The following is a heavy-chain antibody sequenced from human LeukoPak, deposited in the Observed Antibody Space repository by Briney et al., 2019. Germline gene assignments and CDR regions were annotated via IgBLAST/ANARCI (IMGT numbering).Heavy chain of an antibody. J-gene: IGHJ4*02. CDR1: GYTFTSYY. CDR2: INPSGGST. V-gene: IGHV1-46*01. Sequence: ASVKVSFKASGYTFTSYYMHWVRQAPGQGLEWMGIINPSGGSTSYAQKFQGRVTMTRDTSTSTVYMELSSLRSEDTAVYYCARDRRDYGDYLANDYWGQGTLVTVSS. D-gene: IGHD4-17*01. CDR3: ARDRRDYGDYLANDY.